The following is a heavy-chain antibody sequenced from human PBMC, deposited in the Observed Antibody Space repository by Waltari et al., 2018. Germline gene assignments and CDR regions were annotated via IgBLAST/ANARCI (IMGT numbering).Heavy chain of an antibody. V-gene: IGHV4-34*01. CDR1: GGSFSGYY. J-gene: IGHJ4*02. CDR2: INHSGST. CDR3: ARGAFMVVPAAKYYFDY. Sequence: QVQLQQWGAGLLKPSETMSLTCAVYGGSFSGYYWSWIRQPPGKGLEWIGEINHSGSTNYNPSLKSRVTISVDTSKNQFSLKLSSVTAADTAVYYCARGAFMVVPAAKYYFDYWGQGTLVTVSS. D-gene: IGHD2-2*01.